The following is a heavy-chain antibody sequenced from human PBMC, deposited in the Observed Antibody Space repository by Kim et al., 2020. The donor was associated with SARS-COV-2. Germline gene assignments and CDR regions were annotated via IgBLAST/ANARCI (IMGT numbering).Heavy chain of an antibody. J-gene: IGHJ4*02. CDR3: ARAPDSGSYYSPWIDY. Sequence: KFQGRVTMTRDTSTSTVYMELSSLRSEDTAVYYCARAPDSGSYYSPWIDYWGQGTLVTVSS. V-gene: IGHV1-46*01. D-gene: IGHD1-26*01.